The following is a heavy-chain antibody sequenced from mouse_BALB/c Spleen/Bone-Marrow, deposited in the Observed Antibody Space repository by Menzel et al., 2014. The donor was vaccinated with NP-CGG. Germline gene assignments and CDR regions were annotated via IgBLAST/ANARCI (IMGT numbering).Heavy chain of an antibody. CDR1: GYEFSSYW. CDR2: IWPGDGDT. Sequence: VQGVESGAELVRPGSSVKISCQASGYEFSSYWMNWVKQRPGQGLVWIGQIWPGDGDTNYNGKFKGKATLTAAKSSGTPYRQLSDLASEDSAVYFGARWDYGNRGKFYFDYWGQGTTRTVSS. V-gene: IGHV1-80*01. CDR3: ARWDYGNRGKFYFDY. J-gene: IGHJ2*01. D-gene: IGHD1-1*01.